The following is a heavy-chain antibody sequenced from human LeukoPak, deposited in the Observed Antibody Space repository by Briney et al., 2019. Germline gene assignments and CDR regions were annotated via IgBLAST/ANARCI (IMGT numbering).Heavy chain of an antibody. CDR1: GGSISSYY. CDR3: ATMGYCSGGSCPATDYFDY. J-gene: IGHJ4*02. V-gene: IGHV4-59*08. Sequence: SETLSLTCTVSGGSISSYYWSWIRQPPGKGLEWIGYIDYSGSTNYNPSLKSRVTISVDTSKNQFSLKLSSVTAADTAVYYCATMGYCSGGSCPATDYFDYWGQGTLVTGSS. D-gene: IGHD2-15*01. CDR2: IDYSGST.